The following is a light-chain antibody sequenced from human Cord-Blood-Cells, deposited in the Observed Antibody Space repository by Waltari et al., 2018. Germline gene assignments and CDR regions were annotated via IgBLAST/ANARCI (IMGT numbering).Light chain of an antibody. CDR3: SSYTSSSTVPVV. J-gene: IGLJ2*01. V-gene: IGLV2-18*02. CDR1: SSDVGSYNR. Sequence: QSALTQPPSVSGSPGQSVTISCTGTSSDVGSYNRVSWYQQPPGTAPKLMIYEVSNQPSGVPDRFSGSKSGNTASLTISGLQAEDEADYYCSSYTSSSTVPVVFGGGTKLTVL. CDR2: EVS.